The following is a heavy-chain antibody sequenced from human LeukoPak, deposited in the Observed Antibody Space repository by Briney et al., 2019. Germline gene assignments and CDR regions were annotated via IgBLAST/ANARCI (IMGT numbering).Heavy chain of an antibody. CDR3: AKSGGYGLIDY. Sequence: PSETLSLTCTVSGASISGSVYYWGGIRQPPGRGLEWIGDIYDSGSTYYNASLQSRVTISIDTSKNQFSLRLSSVTAADTAMYYCAKSGGYGLIDYWGQGPLVTVSS. J-gene: IGHJ4*02. D-gene: IGHD1-26*01. CDR1: GASISGSVYY. CDR2: IYDSGST. V-gene: IGHV4-39*01.